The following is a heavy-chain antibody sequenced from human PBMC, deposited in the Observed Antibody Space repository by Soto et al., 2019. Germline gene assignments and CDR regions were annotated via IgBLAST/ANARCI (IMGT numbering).Heavy chain of an antibody. CDR3: ARAKEYTRSSGMDV. CDR2: TYYRSKWYR. Sequence: QVQLQQSGPGLVKPSQTLSLTCAISGASVSSNNAAWNWISQAPSRGLEGLGRTYYRSKWYRDYSLSVKSRITINPDTSNDQFSLQLNSVTPEDTALYYCARAKEYTRSSGMDVWGQGTTVTVSS. V-gene: IGHV6-1*01. J-gene: IGHJ6*02. CDR1: GASVSSNNAA. D-gene: IGHD6-6*01.